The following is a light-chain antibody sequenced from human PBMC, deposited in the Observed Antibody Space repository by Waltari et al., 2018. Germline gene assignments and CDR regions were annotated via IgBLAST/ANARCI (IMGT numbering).Light chain of an antibody. CDR3: QQYDNWWT. Sequence: EIVMTQSPATLSVSPGERATLSCRASQSGNSNLAWGQQKPGQAPRLLIYGASTRATGIPARFSGSGYGTEFTLTISSLQSEDSAVYYCQQYDNWWTFGQGTRVEIK. V-gene: IGKV3-15*01. J-gene: IGKJ1*01. CDR1: QSGNSN. CDR2: GAS.